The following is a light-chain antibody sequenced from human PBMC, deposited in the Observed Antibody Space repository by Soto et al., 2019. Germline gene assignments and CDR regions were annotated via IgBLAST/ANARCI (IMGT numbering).Light chain of an antibody. CDR1: QSISDT. CDR2: DVS. Sequence: EIVMTQSPATLSVSPGGRATLSCRASQSISDTLAWYQQKPGQAPRLLIYDVSTGATGIPARFSGSESGTDFTLTISRLEPEDFVVYYCQQYGNSPFTFGQGTRLEIK. CDR3: QQYGNSPFT. J-gene: IGKJ5*01. V-gene: IGKV3-15*01.